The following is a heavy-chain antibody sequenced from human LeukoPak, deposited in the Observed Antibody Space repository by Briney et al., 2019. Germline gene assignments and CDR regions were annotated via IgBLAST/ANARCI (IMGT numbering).Heavy chain of an antibody. J-gene: IGHJ4*02. Sequence: PETLSLTCTVSGASISGYFWSWVRQPAGKGLEWIGRIYSSGTNNYNPSLKSRVTLSLDTSKNHFSLNLTSVTAADTAVYYCAREPTSGREPTSGRPLDYWGQGTLVTVSS. CDR3: AREPTSGREPTSGRPLDY. V-gene: IGHV4-4*07. CDR2: IYSSGTN. D-gene: IGHD5-12*01. CDR1: GASISGYF.